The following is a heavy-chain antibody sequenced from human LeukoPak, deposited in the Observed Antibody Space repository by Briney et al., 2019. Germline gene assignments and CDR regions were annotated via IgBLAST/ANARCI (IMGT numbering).Heavy chain of an antibody. CDR1: GFTFSSYG. CDR3: AKDGLWLLDY. J-gene: IGHJ4*02. V-gene: IGHV3-30*18. Sequence: PGGSLRLSCAASGFTFSSYGMHWVRQAPGKGLEWVAVISYDGSNKYYADSVKGRFTISRDNSNNTLYLQMNSLRAEDTAVYYCAKDGLWLLDYWGQGTLVTVSS. D-gene: IGHD5-24*01. CDR2: ISYDGSNK.